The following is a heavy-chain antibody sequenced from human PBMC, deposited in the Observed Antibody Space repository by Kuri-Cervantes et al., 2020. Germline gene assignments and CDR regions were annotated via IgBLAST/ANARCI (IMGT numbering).Heavy chain of an antibody. CDR2: IGTTGDT. CDR1: GFTFSSFD. J-gene: IGHJ4*02. D-gene: IGHD6-19*01. Sequence: ETLSLTCAASGFTFSSFDMHWVRQATGKGLEWVSAIGTTGDTSYPDSVKGRFIISRDNSKNTLYLQMNSLRAEDTAVYYCAKAGRGLVHHYFDYWGQGTLVTVSS. CDR3: AKAGRGLVHHYFDY. V-gene: IGHV3-13*01.